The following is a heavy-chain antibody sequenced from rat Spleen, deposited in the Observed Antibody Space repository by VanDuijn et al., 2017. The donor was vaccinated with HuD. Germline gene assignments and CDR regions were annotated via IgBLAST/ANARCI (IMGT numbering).Heavy chain of an antibody. J-gene: IGHJ2*01. CDR3: ARHGYNSYFDY. CDR1: DYSITSNY. D-gene: IGHD1-9*01. V-gene: IGHV3-1*01. Sequence: EVQLQESGPGLVKPSQSLSLTCSVTDYSITSNYWDWNRKFPGNKMEWIGHISYSGSTSYNPSLKSRISITRDTSKKHFFLQVNSVTTEDTATYYCARHGYNSYFDYWGQGVMVTVSS. CDR2: ISYSGST.